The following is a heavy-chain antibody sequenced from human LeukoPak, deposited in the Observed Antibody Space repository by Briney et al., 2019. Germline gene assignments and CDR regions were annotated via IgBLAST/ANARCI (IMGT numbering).Heavy chain of an antibody. CDR2: VDPEDGET. D-gene: IGHD6-13*01. V-gene: IGHV1-69-2*01. Sequence: ASVKVSCKDSGYTFTDYYMHWVQQAPGKGLEWMGLVDPEDGETIYAEKFQGRVTITADTSTDTAYMEPSSLRSEDTAVYYCATAGAAAGGYYFDYWGQGTLVTVSS. J-gene: IGHJ4*02. CDR3: ATAGAAAGGYYFDY. CDR1: GYTFTDYY.